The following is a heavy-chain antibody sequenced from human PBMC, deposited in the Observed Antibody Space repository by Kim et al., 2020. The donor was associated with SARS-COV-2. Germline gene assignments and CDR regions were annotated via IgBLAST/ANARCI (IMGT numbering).Heavy chain of an antibody. CDR1: GFTFSSYA. V-gene: IGHV3-23*01. CDR3: AKDRGDGQWLALDY. Sequence: GGSLRLSCAASGFTFSSYAMNWVRQAPGKGLEWVSTISGSGGSTYYADSVKGRFSISRDNSKNTLYLQMYSLRAEDTAVYYCAKDRGDGQWLALDYWGQGTLVTVSS. J-gene: IGHJ4*02. D-gene: IGHD6-19*01. CDR2: ISGSGGST.